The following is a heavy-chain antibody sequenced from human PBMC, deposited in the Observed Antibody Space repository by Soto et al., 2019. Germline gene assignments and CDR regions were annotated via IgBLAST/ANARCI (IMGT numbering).Heavy chain of an antibody. V-gene: IGHV4-30-4*01. Sequence: QVQLQESGPGLVKPSQTLSLTCTVSGASISSGDYYWTWIRQPPGKGLEWIGSIYYTGNTYYNPSITSRVTISVDTSNNQFSLKRSSVTAADTAVYYCARASYESSTYYLDYWGQGTLVTVSS. CDR2: IYYTGNT. J-gene: IGHJ4*02. CDR1: GASISSGDYY. D-gene: IGHD3-22*01. CDR3: ARASYESSTYYLDY.